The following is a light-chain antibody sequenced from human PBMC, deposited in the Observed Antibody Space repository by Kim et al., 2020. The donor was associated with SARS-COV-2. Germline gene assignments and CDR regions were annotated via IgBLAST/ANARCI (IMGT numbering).Light chain of an antibody. V-gene: IGLV3-21*04. Sequence: SYELTQPPSVSVAPGKTARITCGGNNIGSKSVHRYQQKPGQAPVLVIYYDSDRPSGIPERFSGSNSGNTATLTISRVEAGDEADYYCQVWDSSSDVVFGGGTKLTVL. CDR2: YDS. J-gene: IGLJ2*01. CDR1: NIGSKS. CDR3: QVWDSSSDVV.